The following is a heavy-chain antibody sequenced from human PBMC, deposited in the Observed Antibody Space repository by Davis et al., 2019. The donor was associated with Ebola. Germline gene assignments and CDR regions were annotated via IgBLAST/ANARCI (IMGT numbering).Heavy chain of an antibody. CDR1: GFTFSTYS. CDR3: AKDTSNVWFDV. Sequence: GESLKISCAASGFTFSTYSMSWVRQAPGKGLEWVSYISSSSSTIYYADSVKGRFTISRDNSKNTLHLQMNSLRVEDTAIYYCAKDTSNVWFDVWGQGTMVTVSS. V-gene: IGHV3-48*01. D-gene: IGHD6-19*01. J-gene: IGHJ3*01. CDR2: ISSSSSTI.